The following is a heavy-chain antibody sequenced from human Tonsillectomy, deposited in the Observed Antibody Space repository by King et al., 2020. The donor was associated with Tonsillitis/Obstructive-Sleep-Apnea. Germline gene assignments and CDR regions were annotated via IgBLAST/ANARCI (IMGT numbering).Heavy chain of an antibody. CDR3: ARGPSRGYFDY. Sequence: QLVQSGAEMKKPGASVKVSCKTSEYTFTSYEMHWVRQAPGQWLEWMGIINPIGGFTSYAQKFQDRVSMTRDTSTSTVYIDLSSLRSEDTAVYYCARGPSRGYFDYWGQGTLVTVSS. J-gene: IGHJ4*02. V-gene: IGHV1-46*01. CDR2: INPIGGFT. CDR1: EYTFTSYE.